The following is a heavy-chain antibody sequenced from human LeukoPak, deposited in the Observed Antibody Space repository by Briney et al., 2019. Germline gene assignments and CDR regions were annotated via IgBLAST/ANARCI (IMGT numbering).Heavy chain of an antibody. V-gene: IGHV3-30*03. CDR2: ISYDGSNK. CDR3: ARDGDNILRYFDWLPHFDS. J-gene: IGHJ4*02. Sequence: GGSLRLSCAASGFTFSSYGMRWVRQAPGKGLEWVAVISYDGSNKYYADSVKGRFTISRDNSKNTLYLQMNSLRAEDTAVYYCARDGDNILRYFDWLPHFDSWGRGTLVTVSS. CDR1: GFTFSSYG. D-gene: IGHD3-9*01.